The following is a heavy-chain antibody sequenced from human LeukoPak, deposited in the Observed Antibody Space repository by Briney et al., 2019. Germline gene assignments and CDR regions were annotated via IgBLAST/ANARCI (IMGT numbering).Heavy chain of an antibody. CDR2: ISSSSSYI. CDR1: GFTFSSYS. J-gene: IGHJ4*02. CDR3: AKDAYDSSGYRFDY. Sequence: GGSLRLSCAASGFTFSSYSMNWVRQAPGKGLEWVSSISSSSSYIYYADSVKGRFTISRDNSKNTLYLQMNSLRAEDTAVYYCAKDAYDSSGYRFDYWGQGTLVTVSS. V-gene: IGHV3-21*04. D-gene: IGHD3-22*01.